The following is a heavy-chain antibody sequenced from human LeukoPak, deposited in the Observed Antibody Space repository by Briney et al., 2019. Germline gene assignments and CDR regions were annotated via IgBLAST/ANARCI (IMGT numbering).Heavy chain of an antibody. J-gene: IGHJ5*02. CDR1: GYTLTGYY. D-gene: IGHD3-10*01. V-gene: IGHV1-2*02. CDR2: INPNSGGT. Sequence: ASVKVSCKASGYTLTGYYMHWVRQAPGQGLEWMGWINPNSGGTNYAQKFQGRVTMTRDTSISTAYMELSRLRSDDTAVYYCARDLLSMVRGVIIEVDPWGQGTLVTVSS. CDR3: ARDLLSMVRGVIIEVDP.